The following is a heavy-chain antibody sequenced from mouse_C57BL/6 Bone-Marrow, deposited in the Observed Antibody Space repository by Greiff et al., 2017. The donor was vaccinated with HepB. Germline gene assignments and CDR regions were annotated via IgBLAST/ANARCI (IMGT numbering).Heavy chain of an antibody. CDR2: IYPGDGDT. CDR1: GYAFSSSW. Sequence: VQLQQSGPELVKPGASVKISCKASGYAFSSSWMNWVKQRPGKGLEWIGRIYPGDGDTNYNGKFKGKATLTAAKSSSTAYMQLSSLTSEDSAVYFCARTFFDYWGQGTTLTVSS. J-gene: IGHJ2*01. V-gene: IGHV1-82*01. CDR3: ARTFFDY.